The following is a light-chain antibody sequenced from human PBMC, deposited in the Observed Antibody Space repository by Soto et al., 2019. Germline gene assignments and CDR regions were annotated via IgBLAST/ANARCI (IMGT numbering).Light chain of an antibody. CDR3: QKYNSAPRT. Sequence: DIQMTQSPSSLSASVGDRVTITCRASQGISNYLAWYQQKPGKVPKLLIYAASTLQSGVPSRLSGSGSGTAFTLTISSLQPEDVATYYCQKYNSAPRTFGQGTKVEIK. CDR2: AAS. CDR1: QGISNY. J-gene: IGKJ1*01. V-gene: IGKV1-27*01.